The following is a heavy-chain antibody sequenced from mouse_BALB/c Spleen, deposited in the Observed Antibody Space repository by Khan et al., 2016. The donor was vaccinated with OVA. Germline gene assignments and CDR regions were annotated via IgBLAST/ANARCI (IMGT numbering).Heavy chain of an antibody. V-gene: IGHV1-4*01. J-gene: IGHJ4*01. CDR1: GYTFTSYS. CDR2: INPSNAYT. CDR3: ARYFNYYGSRGALDY. Sequence: QVQLQQSGAELARPGASVKMSCKASGYTFTSYSMHWIKQRPGQGLEWIGNINPSNAYTNYNQKFKDKATLTADKSSSTAYMQLSSLTSEDSAVYYCARYFNYYGSRGALDYWGQGTSVTVSS. D-gene: IGHD1-1*01.